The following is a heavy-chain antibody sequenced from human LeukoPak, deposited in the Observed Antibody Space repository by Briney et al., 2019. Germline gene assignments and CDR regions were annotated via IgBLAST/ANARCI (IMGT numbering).Heavy chain of an antibody. CDR2: INHSGST. J-gene: IGHJ4*02. V-gene: IGHV4-34*01. CDR1: GGSFSGYY. CDR3: AGAQCCPGTPDY. Sequence: SETLSLTCAVYGGSFSGYYWSWIRQPPGKGLEWIGEINHSGSTNYNPSLKSRVTISVDTSKNQFSLKLSSVTAADTAVYYCAGAQCCPGTPDYWGQGTLVTVSS. D-gene: IGHD2-15*01.